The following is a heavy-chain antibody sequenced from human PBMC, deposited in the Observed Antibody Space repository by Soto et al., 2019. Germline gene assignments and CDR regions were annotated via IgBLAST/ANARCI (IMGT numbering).Heavy chain of an antibody. V-gene: IGHV4-39*01. D-gene: IGHD6-19*01. Sequence: SETLSLTCTVSGGSISSSSYYWGWIRQPPGKGLEWIGSIYYSGSTYYHPSLKRRVTISVDTSQNQFTLTVSAVNAADTVVYYCARGGIAVSIPVYYYYYYGMDVWGQGTTVTVSS. CDR3: ARGGIAVSIPVYYYYYYGMDV. CDR1: GGSISSSSYY. CDR2: IYYSGST. J-gene: IGHJ6*02.